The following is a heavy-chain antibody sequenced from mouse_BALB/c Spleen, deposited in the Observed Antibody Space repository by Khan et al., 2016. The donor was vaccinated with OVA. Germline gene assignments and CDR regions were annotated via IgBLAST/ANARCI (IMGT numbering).Heavy chain of an antibody. CDR2: IDPENGNT. V-gene: IGHV14-1*02. J-gene: IGHJ3*01. D-gene: IGHD2-13*01. Sequence: EVQLQQSGAELVRPGALVKLSCKASGFNIKDYYIHWVKQRPEQGLEWIGGIDPENGNTIYDPKFKGKASITADTSYKTAYLQRSSLTSEDTAVYYCTRDGDSPWFAYWGQGTLVTVSA. CDR3: TRDGDSPWFAY. CDR1: GFNIKDYY.